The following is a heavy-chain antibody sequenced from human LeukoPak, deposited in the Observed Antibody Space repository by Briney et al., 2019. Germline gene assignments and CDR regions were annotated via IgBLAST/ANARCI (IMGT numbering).Heavy chain of an antibody. V-gene: IGHV1-18*01. CDR3: ARDLSELRFLEWLSHDNWFDP. D-gene: IGHD3-3*01. CDR2: ISAYNGNT. J-gene: IGHJ5*02. Sequence: ASVKISCKASGYTFTSYGISWVRQAPGQGLEWMGWISAYNGNTNYAQKLQGRVTMTADTSTSTAYMELRSLRSDDTAVYYCARDLSELRFLEWLSHDNWFDPWGQGTLVTVSS. CDR1: GYTFTSYG.